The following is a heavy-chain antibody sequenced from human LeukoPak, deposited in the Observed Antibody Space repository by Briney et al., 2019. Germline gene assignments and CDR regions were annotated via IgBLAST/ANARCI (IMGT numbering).Heavy chain of an antibody. CDR3: AKASNTWNYFDY. J-gene: IGHJ4*02. V-gene: IGHV3-23*01. CDR2: ISGSGGST. Sequence: GGSLRLSCAASGFMFTDSWMAWVRQAPGKGLEWVSAISGSGGSTYYADSVKGRFTISRDNSKDTLSLQMNSLRAEDTAIYYCAKASNTWNYFDYWGQGTLVTVSS. D-gene: IGHD1-1*01. CDR1: GFMFTDSW.